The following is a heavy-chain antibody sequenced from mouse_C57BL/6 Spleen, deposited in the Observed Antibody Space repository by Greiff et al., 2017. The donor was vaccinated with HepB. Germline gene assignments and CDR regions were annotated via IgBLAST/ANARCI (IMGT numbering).Heavy chain of an antibody. CDR3: ASSNWEGYFDV. D-gene: IGHD4-1*02. CDR2: IHPNSGST. Sequence: QVQLQQPGAELVKPGASVKLSCKASGYTFTSYWMHWVKQRPGQGLEWIGMIHPNSGSTNYNEKFKSKATLTVDKSSSTAYMQLSSLTSEDSAVYYCASSNWEGYFDVWGTGTTVTVSS. V-gene: IGHV1-64*01. J-gene: IGHJ1*03. CDR1: GYTFTSYW.